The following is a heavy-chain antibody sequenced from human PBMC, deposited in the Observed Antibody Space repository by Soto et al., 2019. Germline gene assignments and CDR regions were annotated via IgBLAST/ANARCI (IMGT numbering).Heavy chain of an antibody. CDR1: GGSISSYY. CDR2: IYYSGST. J-gene: IGHJ4*02. D-gene: IGHD1-1*01. Sequence: SETLSLTCTVSGGSISSYYWSWIRQPPGKGLEWIGYIYYSGSTNYNPSLKSRVTISVDTSKNQFSLKLSSVTAADTAVYYCARLIGKTGTFDYWGQGTLVTVSS. CDR3: ARLIGKTGTFDY. V-gene: IGHV4-59*08.